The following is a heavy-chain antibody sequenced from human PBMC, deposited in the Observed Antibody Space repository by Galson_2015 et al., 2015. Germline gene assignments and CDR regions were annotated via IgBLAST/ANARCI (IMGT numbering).Heavy chain of an antibody. Sequence: SGKGLEWVATIKQDGVETYYVDSVKGRFTVFRDNAKRSLYLQMNSLRAEDASVYYCARPGVAAFDMCGQGTMLSVSS. CDR2: IKQDGVET. CDR3: ARPGVAAFDM. V-gene: IGHV3-7*04. J-gene: IGHJ3*02. D-gene: IGHD7-27*01.